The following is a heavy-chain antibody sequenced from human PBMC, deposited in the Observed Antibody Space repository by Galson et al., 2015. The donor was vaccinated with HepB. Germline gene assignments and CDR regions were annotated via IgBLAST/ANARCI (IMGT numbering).Heavy chain of an antibody. Sequence: SLRLSCAASGFTFSTYGMHWVRQAPGKGLEWVAVISYDGSNKYYADSVKGRFTISRDNPKNTLYLQMNSLRAEDTAVYYCAKGYCSGGSCYPAPFDYWGQGTLVTVSS. D-gene: IGHD2-15*01. CDR1: GFTFSTYG. V-gene: IGHV3-30*18. J-gene: IGHJ4*02. CDR2: ISYDGSNK. CDR3: AKGYCSGGSCYPAPFDY.